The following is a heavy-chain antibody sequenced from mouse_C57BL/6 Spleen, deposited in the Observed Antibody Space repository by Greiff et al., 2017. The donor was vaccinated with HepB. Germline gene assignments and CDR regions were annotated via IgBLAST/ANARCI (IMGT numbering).Heavy chain of an antibody. CDR3: SRSGGDGNYVNYAMDY. Sequence: QVQLQQSGAELVRPGTSVKVSCKASGYAFTNYLIEWVKQRPGQGLEWIGVINPGSGGTNYNEKFKGKATLTADKSSSTAYMQLSSLTSEDSAVYFCSRSGGDGNYVNYAMDYWGQGTSVTVSS. CDR2: INPGSGGT. J-gene: IGHJ4*01. CDR1: GYAFTNYL. V-gene: IGHV1-54*01. D-gene: IGHD2-1*01.